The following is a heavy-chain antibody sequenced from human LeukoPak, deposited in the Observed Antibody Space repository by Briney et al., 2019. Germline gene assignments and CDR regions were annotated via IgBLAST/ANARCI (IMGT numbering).Heavy chain of an antibody. CDR2: INWNGGST. CDR3: AREGTAMGYYYYYMDV. D-gene: IGHD5-18*01. V-gene: IGHV3-20*04. CDR1: GFTFDDYG. J-gene: IGHJ6*03. Sequence: GGSLRLSCAASGFTFDDYGVSWVRQAPGKGLEWVSGINWNGGSTGYADSVKGRFTISRDNAKNSLYLQMNSLRAEDTALYYCAREGTAMGYYYYYMDVWGKGTTVTVSS.